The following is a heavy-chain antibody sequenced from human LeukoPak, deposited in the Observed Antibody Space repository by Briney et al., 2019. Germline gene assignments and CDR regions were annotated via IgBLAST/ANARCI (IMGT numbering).Heavy chain of an antibody. J-gene: IGHJ4*02. D-gene: IGHD3-10*01. CDR2: IYTSGST. V-gene: IGHV4-4*07. Sequence: SETLSLTCTVSGGSISSYYWSWIRQPAGKGLEWIGRIYTSGSTNYNPSLKSRVTMSADTSKNQFSLKLSSVTAADTAVYYCARDFSGITMVRGVILPFDYWGQGTLVTVSS. CDR1: GGSISSYY. CDR3: ARDFSGITMVRGVILPFDY.